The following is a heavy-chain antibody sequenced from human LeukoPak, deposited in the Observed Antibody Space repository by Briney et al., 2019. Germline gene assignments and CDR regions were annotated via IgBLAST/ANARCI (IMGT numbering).Heavy chain of an antibody. V-gene: IGHV3-72*01. CDR1: GFTFSDHY. CDR3: ARGNTSAWYPFDY. J-gene: IGHJ4*02. D-gene: IGHD6-19*01. Sequence: PGGSLRLSCAASGFTFSDHYMDWVRQAPGKGLEWVGRTGNKANSYTTEYAASVKGRFTISRDDSKNSLFQQMNSLKSEDTAVYYCARGNTSAWYPFDYWGQGTLVTVSS. CDR2: TGNKANSYTT.